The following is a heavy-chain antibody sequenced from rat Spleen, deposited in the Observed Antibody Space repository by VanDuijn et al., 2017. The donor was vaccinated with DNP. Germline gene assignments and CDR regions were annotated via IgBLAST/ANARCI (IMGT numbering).Heavy chain of an antibody. CDR1: GFTFSNYD. J-gene: IGHJ2*01. CDR3: VRQDGY. CDR2: ISYAGGST. Sequence: EVQLVESGGDLVQPGRSLKLSCVASGFTFSNYDMAWVRQAPTKGLELVAYISYAGGSTYHGDSVKGRFTISRDNAESTLYLQMDSLRSEDTATYYCVRQDGYWGQGVMVTVSS. V-gene: IGHV5-25*01.